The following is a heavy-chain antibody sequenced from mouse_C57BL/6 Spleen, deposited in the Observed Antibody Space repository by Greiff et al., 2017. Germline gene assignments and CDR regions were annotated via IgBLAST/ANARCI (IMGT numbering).Heavy chain of an antibody. CDR1: GFSLTSYG. CDR2: ILGGGST. D-gene: IGHD1-1*01. CDR3: DKGTNFYGSSYEVAY. J-gene: IGHJ3*01. V-gene: IGHV2-9*01. Sequence: QVQLKQSGPGLVAPSQSLSITCTVPGFSLTSYGLDWVRQPPGKGLEWLGVILGGGSTNYNSALMSRLSISKDNSKSQVFLKMNSLRTDDTAMYYCDKGTNFYGSSYEVAYWGQGALVTVSA.